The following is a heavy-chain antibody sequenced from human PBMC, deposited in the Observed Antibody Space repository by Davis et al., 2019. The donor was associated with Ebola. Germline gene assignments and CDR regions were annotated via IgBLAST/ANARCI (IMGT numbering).Heavy chain of an antibody. CDR2: ISSSGSTI. J-gene: IGHJ4*02. CDR1: GFTFSDYY. V-gene: IGHV3-11*04. CDR3: ARLIAAAGWQPAG. Sequence: GESLKISCAASGFTFSDYYMSWIRQAPGKGLEWVSYISSSGSTIYYADSVKGRFTISRDNAKNSLYLQMNSLRDEDTAVYYCARLIAAAGWQPAGWGQGTLVTVSS. D-gene: IGHD6-13*01.